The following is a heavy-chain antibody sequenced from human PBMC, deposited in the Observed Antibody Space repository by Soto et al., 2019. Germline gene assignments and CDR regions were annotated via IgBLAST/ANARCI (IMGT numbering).Heavy chain of an antibody. J-gene: IGHJ5*01. CDR3: ARGPVRGMGGDS. CDR1: GGTFNSDT. D-gene: IGHD3-16*01. V-gene: IGHV1-69*02. Sequence: QVQLVQSGAEVKEPGSSVKVSCKASGGTFNSDTINWVRQAPGQGLEWMGRINSILGISNYAQKFQGRIAITADKSTNSGYMELSRLRSADTAVYYCARGPVRGMGGDSWGQGTLVTVSS. CDR2: INSILGIS.